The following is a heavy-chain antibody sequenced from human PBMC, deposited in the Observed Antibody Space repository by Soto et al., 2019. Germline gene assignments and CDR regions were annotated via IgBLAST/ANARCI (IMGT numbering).Heavy chain of an antibody. CDR2: IKQDGSEK. Sequence: GGSMRLSCAASGFTFSSYWMGWVRKAPEKGLEWVANIKQDGSEKYYVDSVKGRFTVSRDNAKNSFYLQMNSLRADDTAVYYCARDTAWGESRWCFDIWGQGTTVTVSS. V-gene: IGHV3-7*01. CDR3: ARDTAWGESRWCFDI. J-gene: IGHJ3*02. D-gene: IGHD2-21*01. CDR1: GFTFSSYW.